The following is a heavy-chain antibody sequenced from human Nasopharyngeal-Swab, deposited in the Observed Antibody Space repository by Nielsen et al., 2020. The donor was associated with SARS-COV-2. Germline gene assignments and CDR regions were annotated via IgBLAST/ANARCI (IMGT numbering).Heavy chain of an antibody. V-gene: IGHV3-21*01. CDR2: ISGSSTDI. CDR1: GFTFRNFG. Sequence: GESLKISCAASGFTFRNFGMHWVRQAPGKGLEWVSSISGSSTDIFYADSVKGRFTISRDYAKNSLFLQVNSLRAEDTAVYYCVRGRFCGGDCYSDPFDYWGQGTLVTVSS. D-gene: IGHD2-21*02. CDR3: VRGRFCGGDCYSDPFDY. J-gene: IGHJ4*02.